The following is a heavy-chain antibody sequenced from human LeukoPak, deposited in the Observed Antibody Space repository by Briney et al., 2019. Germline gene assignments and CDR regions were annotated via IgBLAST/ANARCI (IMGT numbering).Heavy chain of an antibody. CDR3: AGAGYSYGGYYFDY. D-gene: IGHD5-18*01. Sequence: PSETLSLTCTVSGGSISSYYWSWIRQPPGKGLEWIGYIYYSGSTNYNPSLKSRVTISVDTSKNQFSLKLSSVTAADTAVYYCAGAGYSYGGYYFDYWGQGTLVTVSS. V-gene: IGHV4-59*01. CDR1: GGSISSYY. J-gene: IGHJ4*02. CDR2: IYYSGST.